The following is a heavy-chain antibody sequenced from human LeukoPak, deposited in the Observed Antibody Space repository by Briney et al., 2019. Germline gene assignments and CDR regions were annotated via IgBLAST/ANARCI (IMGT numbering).Heavy chain of an antibody. CDR3: AKDGAYDSSGYYFDY. CDR1: GFSFSDYG. D-gene: IGHD3-22*01. Sequence: GGSLRLSCGASGFSFSDYGMHWVRQAPGKGLEWVAVISYDGSNKYYADSVKGRFTISRDNSKNTLYLQMNSLRAEDTAVYYCAKDGAYDSSGYYFDYWDQGTLVTVSS. V-gene: IGHV3-30*19. CDR2: ISYDGSNK. J-gene: IGHJ4*02.